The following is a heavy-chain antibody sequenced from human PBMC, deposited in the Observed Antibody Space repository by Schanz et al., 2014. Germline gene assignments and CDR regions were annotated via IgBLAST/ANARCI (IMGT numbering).Heavy chain of an antibody. CDR2: IYTSGAT. D-gene: IGHD5-18*01. CDR1: GDSISNS. CDR3: ARGNDIQVWSLDY. Sequence: QVQLQESGPGLVKPSETLSLTCTVSGDSISNSWSWIRRPAGKGLEWIGRIYTSGATNYNPSLKSRLTMSVDTSKNQVSLKRRSVTAADTAVYYCARGNDIQVWSLDYWGQGTLVTVSS. V-gene: IGHV4-4*07. J-gene: IGHJ4*02.